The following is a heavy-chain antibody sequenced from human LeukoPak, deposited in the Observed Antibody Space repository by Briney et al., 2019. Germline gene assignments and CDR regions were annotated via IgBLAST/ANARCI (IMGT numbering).Heavy chain of an antibody. Sequence: GGSLRLSCAASGFTFSSYGMSWVRQAPGKGLEWVSGINWNGGSTGYADSVKGRFTISRDNAKNSLYLQMNSLRAEDTALYHCARVSTVTDYYYYMDVWGKGTTVTVS. V-gene: IGHV3-20*01. CDR1: GFTFSSYG. CDR3: ARVSTVTDYYYYMDV. CDR2: INWNGGST. D-gene: IGHD4-11*01. J-gene: IGHJ6*03.